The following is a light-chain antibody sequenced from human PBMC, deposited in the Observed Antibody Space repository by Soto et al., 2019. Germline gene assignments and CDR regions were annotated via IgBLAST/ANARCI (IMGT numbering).Light chain of an antibody. CDR1: SSDVGGYNY. V-gene: IGLV2-14*01. Sequence: QSALTQPASVSGSPGQSITISCTGTSSDVGGYNYVSWYQQHPGKAPKLIIDEVSNRPSGVSNRFSGSKSGNKASLTISGLQAEDEADYYCNSYTSKSTGVFGTGTKVTVL. CDR2: EVS. J-gene: IGLJ1*01. CDR3: NSYTSKSTGV.